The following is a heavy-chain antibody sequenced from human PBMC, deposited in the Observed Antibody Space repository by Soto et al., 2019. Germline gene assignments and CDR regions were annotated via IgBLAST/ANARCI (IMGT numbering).Heavy chain of an antibody. CDR3: ATLGTIDTGSMDV. CDR2: ISWNSGSI. D-gene: IGHD2-2*01. Sequence: EVQLVESGGGLVQPGRSLRLSCAASGFTFDDYAMHWVRQAPGKGLEWVSGISWNSGSIGYADSVKGRFTISRDNAKNSLYLQMNSLRAEDTALYDCATLGTIDTGSMDVWGQGTTVTVSS. CDR1: GFTFDDYA. V-gene: IGHV3-9*01. J-gene: IGHJ6*02.